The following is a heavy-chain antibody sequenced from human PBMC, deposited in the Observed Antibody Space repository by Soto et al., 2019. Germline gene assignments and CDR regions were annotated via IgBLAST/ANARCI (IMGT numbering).Heavy chain of an antibody. V-gene: IGHV1-69*01. D-gene: IGHD5-18*01. J-gene: IGHJ6*02. Sequence: QVQLVQSGAEVKKPGSSVKVSCKASGGTFSSYAISWVRQAPGQGLEWMGGNIPIFGTANYAQKFQGRVTITADESTSTAYMELSSLRSEDTAVYYCARDFLYSYGPLIGYYYYGMDVWGQGTTVTVSS. CDR1: GGTFSSYA. CDR2: NIPIFGTA. CDR3: ARDFLYSYGPLIGYYYYGMDV.